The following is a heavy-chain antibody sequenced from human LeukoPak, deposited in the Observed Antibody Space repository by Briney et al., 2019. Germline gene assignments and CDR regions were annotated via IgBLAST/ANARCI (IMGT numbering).Heavy chain of an antibody. CDR3: ARGGSGIFYYYYYMDV. V-gene: IGHV4-38-2*02. CDR2: IYHSGST. D-gene: IGHD1-1*01. CDR1: GYSISSGYY. J-gene: IGHJ6*03. Sequence: SETLSLTCTVSGYSISSGYYWGWIRQPPGKGLEWIGSIYHSGSTYYNPSLKSRVTISVDTSKNQFSLKLSSVTAADTAVYYCARGGSGIFYYYYYMDVWGKGTTVTISS.